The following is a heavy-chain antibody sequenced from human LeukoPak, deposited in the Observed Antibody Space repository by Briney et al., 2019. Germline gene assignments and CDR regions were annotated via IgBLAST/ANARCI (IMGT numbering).Heavy chain of an antibody. J-gene: IGHJ4*02. V-gene: IGHV4-30-4*01. CDR2: IYYSGST. Sequence: PSQTLSLTCTVSGGSISSGDYYWSWIRQPPGKGLEWIGYIYYSGSTYYNPSLKSRVTISVDKSKNQFSLKLSSVTAADTAVYYCARLYGDYYDSSGYYFDYWGQGTLVTVSS. CDR1: GGSISSGDYY. D-gene: IGHD3-22*01. CDR3: ARLYGDYYDSSGYYFDY.